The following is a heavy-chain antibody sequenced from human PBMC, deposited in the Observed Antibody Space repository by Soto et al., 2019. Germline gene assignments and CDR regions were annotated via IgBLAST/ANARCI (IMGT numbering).Heavy chain of an antibody. D-gene: IGHD3-3*01. CDR1: GFTFSSYA. CDR2: ISGSGGST. V-gene: IGHV3-23*01. J-gene: IGHJ5*02. Sequence: HPGGSLRLSCAASGFTFSSYAMSWVRQAPGKGLEWVSAISGSGGSTYYADSEKGRFTISRDNSKNKLYLQMNILRAEDTAVYYCAKLSRALYYDFWSGPNRGPNWFDPWGQGT. CDR3: AKLSRALYYDFWSGPNRGPNWFDP.